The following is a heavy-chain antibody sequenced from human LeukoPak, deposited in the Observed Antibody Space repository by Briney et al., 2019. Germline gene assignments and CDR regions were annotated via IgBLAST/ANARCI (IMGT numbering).Heavy chain of an antibody. Sequence: ASVKVSCKASGYTFTGYYMHWVRQAPGQGPEWLGWINPNSGDTTYAQKFQGRVTMTRDTSVSTAYMELSRLKSDDTAVYYCARDQGWFMATPDYWGQGTLVTVSS. J-gene: IGHJ4*02. CDR1: GYTFTGYY. V-gene: IGHV1-2*02. D-gene: IGHD5-24*01. CDR2: INPNSGDT. CDR3: ARDQGWFMATPDY.